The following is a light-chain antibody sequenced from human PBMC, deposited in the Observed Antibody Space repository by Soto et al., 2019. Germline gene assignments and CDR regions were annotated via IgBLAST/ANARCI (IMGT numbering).Light chain of an antibody. J-gene: IGKJ5*01. CDR3: QQYNNWPPIT. CDR2: GAS. V-gene: IGKV3-15*01. Sequence: EIILTLSPATLSVSKKERATLSCMSSQSVSSNLAWYQQKPGQAPRLLIYGASTRATGIPARFSGSGSGTEFTLTISRLEPEDFAVYYCQQYNNWPPITVGQGARPAIK. CDR1: QSVSSN.